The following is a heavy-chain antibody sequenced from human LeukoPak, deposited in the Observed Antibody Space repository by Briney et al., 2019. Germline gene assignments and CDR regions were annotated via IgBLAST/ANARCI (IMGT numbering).Heavy chain of an antibody. Sequence: GGSLRLSCVASGFTFSTYAMNWICQAPGKGLEWVAYFGSTGTIHYADSMRGRFTISRDNAEMSLFLQMNSLRVDDTAVYYCARSNGLRYFDRWGQGTLVTVSS. D-gene: IGHD4-11*01. CDR2: FGSTGTI. J-gene: IGHJ4*02. CDR1: GFTFSTYA. CDR3: ARSNGLRYFDR. V-gene: IGHV3-48*03.